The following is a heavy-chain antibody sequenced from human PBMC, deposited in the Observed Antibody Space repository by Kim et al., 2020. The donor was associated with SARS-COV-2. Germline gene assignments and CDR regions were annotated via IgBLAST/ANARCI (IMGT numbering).Heavy chain of an antibody. J-gene: IGHJ3*02. CDR2: INAGNGNT. CDR1: GYTFTSYA. D-gene: IGHD3-22*01. Sequence: ASVKVSCKASGYTFTSYAMHWVRQAPGQRLEWMGWINAGNGNTKYSQKFQGRVTITRDTSASTAYMELSSLRSEDTAVYYCAREIVVVITFSDGGLVNVPNDAFDIWGQGTMVTVSS. V-gene: IGHV1-3*01. CDR3: AREIVVVITFSDGGLVNVPNDAFDI.